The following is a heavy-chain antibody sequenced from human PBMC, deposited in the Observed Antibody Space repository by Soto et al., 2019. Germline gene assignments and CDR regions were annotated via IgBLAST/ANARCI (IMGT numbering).Heavy chain of an antibody. J-gene: IGHJ4*02. CDR1: GFTFSSYA. Sequence: GGSLRLSCAASGFTFSSYAMHWVRQAPGKGLEWVAVISYDGSNKYYADSVKGRFTISRDNSKNTLYLQMNSLRAEDTAVYYCARGDIPDYWGQGTLVTVSS. CDR2: ISYDGSNK. V-gene: IGHV3-30-3*01. D-gene: IGHD2-2*02. CDR3: ARGDIPDY.